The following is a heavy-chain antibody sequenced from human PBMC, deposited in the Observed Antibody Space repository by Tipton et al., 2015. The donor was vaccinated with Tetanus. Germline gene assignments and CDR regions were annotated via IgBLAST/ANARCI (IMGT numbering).Heavy chain of an antibody. CDR1: GGSFSGYY. Sequence: TLSLTCAVYGGSFSGYYWSWIRQPPGKGLEWIGEINHSGSTNYNPSLKSRVTISVDTSKNQFSLKLSSVTAADTAVYYCARVESAVDYVWGSYRSTGYVFDYWGQGTLVTVSS. V-gene: IGHV4-34*01. D-gene: IGHD3-16*02. CDR2: INHSGST. CDR3: ARVESAVDYVWGSYRSTGYVFDY. J-gene: IGHJ4*02.